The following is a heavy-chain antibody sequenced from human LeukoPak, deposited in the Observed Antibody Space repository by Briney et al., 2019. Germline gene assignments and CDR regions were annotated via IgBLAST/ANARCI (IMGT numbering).Heavy chain of an antibody. Sequence: SETLSLTCTVSGGSISSSSYYWGWIRQPPGKGLEWIGSIYYSGSTYYNPSLKSRVTISVDTSKNQFSLKLSSVTAADTAVYYCARGDYYGSGTARNYYYYYMDVWGKGTTVTISS. CDR1: GGSISSSSYY. D-gene: IGHD3-10*01. CDR2: IYYSGST. CDR3: ARGDYYGSGTARNYYYYYMDV. V-gene: IGHV4-39*07. J-gene: IGHJ6*03.